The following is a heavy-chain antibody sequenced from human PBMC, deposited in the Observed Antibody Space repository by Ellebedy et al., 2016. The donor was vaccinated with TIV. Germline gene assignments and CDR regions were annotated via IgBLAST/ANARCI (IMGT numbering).Heavy chain of an antibody. CDR2: ITFSGGTS. D-gene: IGHD1-26*01. CDR3: AKKVGEDLDR. CDR1: GFTFGSYA. J-gene: IGHJ5*02. V-gene: IGHV3-23*01. Sequence: PGGSLRLSCAASGFTFGSYAMAWVRQAPGKGLEWVSGITFSGGTSFYADSVKGRFTISRDNSKNTLFLQMSSLRVDDTAVYYCAKKVGEDLDRWGQGTLVTVSS.